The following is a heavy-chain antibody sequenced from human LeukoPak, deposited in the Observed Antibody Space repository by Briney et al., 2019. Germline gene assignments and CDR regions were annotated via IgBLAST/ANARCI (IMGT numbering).Heavy chain of an antibody. CDR3: ARVSSGWSFDY. V-gene: IGHV3-11*06. Sequence: GGSLRLSCAASGFTSSDYYMSWIRQAPGNGLEWLSYISSSSTSTNYADSVKGRFTISRDNAKKSLYLQMNSLRAEDTAVYYCARVSSGWSFDYWGQGTLVTVSS. D-gene: IGHD6-19*01. J-gene: IGHJ4*02. CDR1: GFTSSDYY. CDR2: ISSSSTST.